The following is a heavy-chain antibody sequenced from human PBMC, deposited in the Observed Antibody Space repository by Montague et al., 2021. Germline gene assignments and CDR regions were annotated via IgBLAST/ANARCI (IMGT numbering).Heavy chain of an antibody. D-gene: IGHD2-15*01. CDR2: IYDSGST. CDR3: ARSGGYCSGGRCDTLDY. Sequence: TLSLTCSVSGGSISSGGFYWSWIRQQPGKGPEWIGSIYDSGSTNYNPSLKSRLTLSRDTSKSQVSLRLTSVTAAETAVYYCARSGGYCSGGRCDTLDYWGQGTLVTVSS. J-gene: IGHJ4*02. V-gene: IGHV4-31*03. CDR1: GGSISSGGFY.